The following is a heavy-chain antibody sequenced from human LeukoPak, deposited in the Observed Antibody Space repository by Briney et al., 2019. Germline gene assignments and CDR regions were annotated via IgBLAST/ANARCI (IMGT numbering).Heavy chain of an antibody. CDR1: GFIFSTYG. Sequence: GGSLRLSCAASGFIFSTYGMHWVRQAPGKGLEWVSFISSGSTTMYYADSVKGRFTISRDNAKNSLYLQMNSLRAEDTAVYYCARDMDPYYFDYWGQGTLVTVSS. J-gene: IGHJ4*02. CDR3: ARDMDPYYFDY. D-gene: IGHD3-10*01. V-gene: IGHV3-48*01. CDR2: ISSGSTTM.